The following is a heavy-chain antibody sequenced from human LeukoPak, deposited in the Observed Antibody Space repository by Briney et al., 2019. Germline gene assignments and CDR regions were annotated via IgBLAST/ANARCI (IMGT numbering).Heavy chain of an antibody. V-gene: IGHV3-30*02. CDR2: ILDDGTWE. D-gene: IGHD3-16*01. CDR3: VKGGSISHNWFDS. CDR1: GFTYSDYG. Sequence: GGSLRLSCAASGFTYSDYGMHWVRQAPGRGLEWVAFILDDGTWEYYPDSVKGRLTISRDNSRNTLYLQMNSVRLEDTAIYYCVKGGSISHNWFDSWGQGTLVTVSS. J-gene: IGHJ5*01.